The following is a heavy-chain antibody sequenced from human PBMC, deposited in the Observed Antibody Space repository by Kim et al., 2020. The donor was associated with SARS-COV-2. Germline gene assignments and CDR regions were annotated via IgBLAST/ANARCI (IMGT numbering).Heavy chain of an antibody. CDR2: T. Sequence: TKYSQKFQGRVTITRDTSASTAYMELSSLRSEDTAVYYCARDGNSGPKVVWGQGTLVTVSS. CDR3: ARDGNSGPKVV. J-gene: IGHJ4*02. V-gene: IGHV1-3*01. D-gene: IGHD7-27*01.